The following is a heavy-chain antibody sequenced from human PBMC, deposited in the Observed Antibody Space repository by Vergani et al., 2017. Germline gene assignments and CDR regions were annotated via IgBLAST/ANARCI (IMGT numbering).Heavy chain of an antibody. CDR3: ARDRGPLLTYYYDSSGYGY. CDR1: GFTFSSYS. Sequence: EVQLVESGGGLVKPGGSLRLSCAASGFTFSSYSMNWVRQAPGKGLEWVSSISSSSSYIYYADSVKGRFTISRDNAKNSLYLQMNSLRAEDTAVYYCARDRGPLLTYYYDSSGYGYWGQGTLVTVSS. V-gene: IGHV3-21*01. CDR2: ISSSSSYI. D-gene: IGHD3-22*01. J-gene: IGHJ4*02.